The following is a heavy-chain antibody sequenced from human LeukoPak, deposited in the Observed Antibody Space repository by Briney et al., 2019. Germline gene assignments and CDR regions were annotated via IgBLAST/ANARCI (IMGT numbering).Heavy chain of an antibody. CDR2: INSDGSST. Sequence: SGGSLRLSCAASGFTFSSYWMHWVRQAPGKGLVWVSRINSDGSSTSYADSVKGRFTISRDNAKNTLYLQMNSLRAEDTAVYYCARGTLGYCSGGSCYYFDYWGQGTLVTVSS. J-gene: IGHJ4*02. CDR1: GFTFSSYW. CDR3: ARGTLGYCSGGSCYYFDY. V-gene: IGHV3-74*01. D-gene: IGHD2-15*01.